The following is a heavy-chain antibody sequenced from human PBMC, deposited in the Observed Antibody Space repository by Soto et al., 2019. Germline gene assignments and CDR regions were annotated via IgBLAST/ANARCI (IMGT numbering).Heavy chain of an antibody. CDR2: IIPIFGTA. CDR1: GGTFSSYA. V-gene: IGHV1-69*13. D-gene: IGHD2-2*01. CDR3: ARYCSSTSCYARYDAFDI. J-gene: IGHJ3*02. Sequence: VASVKVSCKASGGTFSSYAISWVRQAPGQGLEWMGGIIPIFGTANYAQKFQGRVTITADESTSTAYMELSSLRSEDTAVYYCARYCSSTSCYARYDAFDIWGQGTMVTVSS.